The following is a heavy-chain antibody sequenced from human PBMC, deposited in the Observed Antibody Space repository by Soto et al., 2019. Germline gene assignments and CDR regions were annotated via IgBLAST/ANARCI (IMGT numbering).Heavy chain of an antibody. CDR3: ARDPRGIVATPYYFDY. CDR2: IIPILGIA. Sequence: QVQLVQSGAEVKKPGSSVKVSCKASGGTFSSYTISWVRQAPGQGLEWMGRIIPILGIANYAQKFQGRVKMTADKSTSTAYMDRSSLRSEDTAVYYCARDPRGIVATPYYFDYWGQGTLVTVSS. J-gene: IGHJ4*02. V-gene: IGHV1-69*08. CDR1: GGTFSSYT. D-gene: IGHD5-12*01.